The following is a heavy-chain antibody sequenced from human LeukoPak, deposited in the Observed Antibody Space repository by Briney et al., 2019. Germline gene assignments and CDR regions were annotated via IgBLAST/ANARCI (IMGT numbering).Heavy chain of an antibody. CDR3: AKDRQDYDSGDYFDY. CDR2: ISGSGGST. J-gene: IGHJ4*02. CDR1: GFTFSSYA. D-gene: IGHD3-22*01. V-gene: IGHV3-23*01. Sequence: PGGSLRLSCAASGFTFSSYAMSWVRQAPGKGLEWVSAISGSGGSTYYADSAKGRFTISRDNSKNTLYLQMNSLRAEDTAVYYCAKDRQDYDSGDYFDYWGQGTLVTVSS.